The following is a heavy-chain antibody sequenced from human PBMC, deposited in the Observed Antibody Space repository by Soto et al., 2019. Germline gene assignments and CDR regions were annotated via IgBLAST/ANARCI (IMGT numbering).Heavy chain of an antibody. CDR3: AKVGYEGGGYYYHDAFHI. V-gene: IGHV3-23*01. D-gene: IGHD3-22*01. J-gene: IGHJ3*02. Sequence: EVQLLESGGGLVQAGGSLRLSCRASGSTSSSDAMTWVRQAPGKGLEWVSVISGGGDSAYYADSVQGRFAISRDNSKNTLFLQMRSLRAEDTAVYYCAKVGYEGGGYYYHDAFHIWGQGTMVTVSS. CDR2: ISGGGDSA. CDR1: GSTSSSDA.